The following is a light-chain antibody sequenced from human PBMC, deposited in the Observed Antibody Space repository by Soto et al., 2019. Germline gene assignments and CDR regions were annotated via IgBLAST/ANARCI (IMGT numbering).Light chain of an antibody. J-gene: IGKJ2*01. Sequence: EIVFTQSPGTLSLSPGERATLSCRASQSVSSSYLAWYQQKPGQAPRLLIYGASSRATGIPDRFSGSGSGTDFTLTISRLEPEDFAVYYCQQYGSSHMYTFGQGTKLEIK. CDR3: QQYGSSHMYT. CDR2: GAS. V-gene: IGKV3-20*01. CDR1: QSVSSSY.